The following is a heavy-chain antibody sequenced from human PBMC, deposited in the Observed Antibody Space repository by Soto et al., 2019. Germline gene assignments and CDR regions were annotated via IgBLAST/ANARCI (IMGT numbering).Heavy chain of an antibody. CDR3: ASWLKGPDIGNYYYGMDV. V-gene: IGHV1-69*12. D-gene: IGHD2-15*01. J-gene: IGHJ6*02. CDR1: GGAFSDYA. CDR2: IMPIFRAP. Sequence: QVQLVQSGAEVKKPGSSVKVSCKASGGAFSDYAFSWVRQAPGQGLEWLGGIMPIFRAPDYAQKFQGRVTITADEFTRTAYMEMNSLRSEDTAVCYRASWLKGPDIGNYYYGMDVWGQGTTVTVS.